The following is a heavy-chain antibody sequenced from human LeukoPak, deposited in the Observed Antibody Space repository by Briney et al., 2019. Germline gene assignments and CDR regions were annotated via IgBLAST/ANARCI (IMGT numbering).Heavy chain of an antibody. CDR1: GFTFSSYA. CDR3: ARDHLGYCSGGSCYWG. J-gene: IGHJ4*02. CDR2: IYSGGST. V-gene: IGHV3-66*01. D-gene: IGHD2-15*01. Sequence: GGSLRLSCAASGFTFSSYAMHWVRQAPGKGLEWVSVIYSGGSTYYADSVKGRFTISRDNSKNTLYLQMNSLRAEDTAVYYCARDHLGYCSGGSCYWGWGQGTLVTVSS.